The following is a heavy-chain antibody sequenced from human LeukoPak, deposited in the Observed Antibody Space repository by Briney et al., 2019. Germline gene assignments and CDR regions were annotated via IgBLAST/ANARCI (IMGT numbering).Heavy chain of an antibody. J-gene: IGHJ4*02. CDR3: ARDPGYSSPRGDY. V-gene: IGHV1-2*02. CDR2: INPNSGGT. D-gene: IGHD5-18*01. CDR1: GYTFTSYY. Sequence: GASVKVSCKASGYTFTSYYMHWVRQAPGQGLEWMGWINPNSGGTHYAQKFQGRVTMTRDTSISTAYMELSRLRSDDTAVYYCARDPGYSSPRGDYWGQGTLVTVSS.